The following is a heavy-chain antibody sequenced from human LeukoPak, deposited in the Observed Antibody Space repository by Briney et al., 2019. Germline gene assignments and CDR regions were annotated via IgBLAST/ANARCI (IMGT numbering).Heavy chain of an antibody. V-gene: IGHV1-8*01. D-gene: IGHD3-22*01. Sequence: ASVKVSCKASGYTFTSYDINWVRQATGQGLEWMGWMNPNSGNTGYAQKFQGRVTMTRNASISTAYMELSSLRSDDTAVYYCARGGFGPYHYDSSGSDYWGQGTLVTVSS. CDR3: ARGGFGPYHYDSSGSDY. J-gene: IGHJ4*02. CDR2: MNPNSGNT. CDR1: GYTFTSYD.